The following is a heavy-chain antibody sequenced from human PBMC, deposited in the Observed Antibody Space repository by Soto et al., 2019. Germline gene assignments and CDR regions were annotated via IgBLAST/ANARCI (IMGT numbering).Heavy chain of an antibody. D-gene: IGHD3-3*01. CDR1: GFTFSSYA. V-gene: IGHV3-23*01. J-gene: IGHJ4*02. CDR2: MSGNGGSA. CDR3: AKGPIFGVENIYDY. Sequence: EVQLLESGGGLVQPGGSLRLSCAASGFTFSSYAMSWVRQAPGKGLEWVSGMSGNGGSAYYAGSGKGRFTISRDNSKKTLYLQMNSLRAEDTARYYCAKGPIFGVENIYDYWGQGTLVTVSS.